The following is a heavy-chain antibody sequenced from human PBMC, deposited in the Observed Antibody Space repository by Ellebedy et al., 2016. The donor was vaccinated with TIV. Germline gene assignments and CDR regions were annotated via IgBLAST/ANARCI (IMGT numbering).Heavy chain of an antibody. CDR2: LNRDGGST. Sequence: GESLKISCDGSALPLRSYWMYWVRQAPGKGLVWVSRLNRDGGSTNYADSVKGRFTISRDNAQDTLFLQMNSLRAEDTAVYFCSRGWSTPDSWGQGTLVIVSS. CDR1: ALPLRSYW. CDR3: SRGWSTPDS. D-gene: IGHD2-15*01. V-gene: IGHV3-74*01. J-gene: IGHJ4*02.